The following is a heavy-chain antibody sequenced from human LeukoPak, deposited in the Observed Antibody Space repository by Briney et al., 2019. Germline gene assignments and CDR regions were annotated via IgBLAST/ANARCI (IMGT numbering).Heavy chain of an antibody. D-gene: IGHD3-10*01. V-gene: IGHV3-21*05. Sequence: GGSLRLSCSASGFTFSRYAMHWIRQAPGKGLEWLSDISSSSTDTNYADSVKGRFTISRDNAKNSLFLQLNSLRAEDTAVYYCARKTYYYDSGSYSKSYYFDYWGQGTLVTVSS. CDR1: GFTFSRYA. CDR2: ISSSSTDT. CDR3: ARKTYYYDSGSYSKSYYFDY. J-gene: IGHJ4*02.